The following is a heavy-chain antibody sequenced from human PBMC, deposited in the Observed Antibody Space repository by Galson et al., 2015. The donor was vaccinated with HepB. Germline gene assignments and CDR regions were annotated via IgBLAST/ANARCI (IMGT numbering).Heavy chain of an antibody. Sequence: SVKVSCKASGGTFSSYTISWARQAPGQGLEWMGRIIPILGIANYAQKFQGRVTITADKSTSTAYMELSSLRSEDTAVYYCARDTEVTGTTYYYYGMDVWGQGTTVTVAS. V-gene: IGHV1-69*04. J-gene: IGHJ6*02. CDR1: GGTFSSYT. CDR3: ARDTEVTGTTYYYYGMDV. D-gene: IGHD1-7*01. CDR2: IIPILGIA.